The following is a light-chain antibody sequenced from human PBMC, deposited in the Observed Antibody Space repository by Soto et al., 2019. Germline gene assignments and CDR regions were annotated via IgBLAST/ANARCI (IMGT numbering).Light chain of an antibody. Sequence: QSALAQPPSVSGAPGQRVTISCTGSSSNIGATYDVHWYQHLPGTAPKLLIYGNYNRPSGVPDRFSGSKSGASASLAITGLQAEDEADYYCQSYDSSLSEYVFGTGTKVTVL. J-gene: IGLJ1*01. CDR3: QSYDSSLSEYV. CDR1: SSNIGATYD. V-gene: IGLV1-40*03. CDR2: GNY.